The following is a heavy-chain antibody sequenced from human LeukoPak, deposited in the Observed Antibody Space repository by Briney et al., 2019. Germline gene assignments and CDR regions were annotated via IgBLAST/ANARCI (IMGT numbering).Heavy chain of an antibody. V-gene: IGHV4-4*07. CDR2: IYTSGST. Sequence: SETLSLTCTVSGGSISSYYWSWIRQPAGKGLEWIGRIYTSGSTNYNPSLKSRVTMSVDTSKNQFSLKLSSVTAADTAVYYCARYCSGGSCYFYAFDLWGQGTMVTVSS. CDR3: ARYCSGGSCYFYAFDL. CDR1: GGSISSYY. J-gene: IGHJ3*01. D-gene: IGHD2-15*01.